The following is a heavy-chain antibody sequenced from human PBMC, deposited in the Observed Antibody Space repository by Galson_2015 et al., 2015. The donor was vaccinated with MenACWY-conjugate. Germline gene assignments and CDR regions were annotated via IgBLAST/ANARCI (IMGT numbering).Heavy chain of an antibody. CDR2: ITSSTSTI. V-gene: IGHV3-48*04. CDR3: ARSVKWYFDT. CDR1: GFTFNTYS. D-gene: IGHD3-22*01. J-gene: IGHJ4*02. Sequence: SLRLSCAASGFTFNTYSMNWVRQAPGPGLEWVSYITSSTSTIHYADSVQGRFTISRDNAKNSLYLQMNNLGAEDTAVYYCARSVKWYFDTWGQGTLVTVSS.